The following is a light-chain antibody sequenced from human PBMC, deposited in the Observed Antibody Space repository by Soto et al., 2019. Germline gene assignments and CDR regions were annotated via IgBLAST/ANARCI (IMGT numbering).Light chain of an antibody. Sequence: EIVLTQSPGTLSLSPGERATLPCRASQSVSSSYLAWYQQKPGQAPRLLIYGASTRATGIPARFSGSGSGTEFTLTINSLQSEDFAVYYCQQYNNWPMWTFGQGTKVDIK. J-gene: IGKJ1*01. CDR2: GAS. CDR1: QSVSSSY. V-gene: IGKV3-15*01. CDR3: QQYNNWPMWT.